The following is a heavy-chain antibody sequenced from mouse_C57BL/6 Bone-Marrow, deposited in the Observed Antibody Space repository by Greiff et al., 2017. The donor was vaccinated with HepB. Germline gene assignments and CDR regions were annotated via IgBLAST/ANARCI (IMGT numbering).Heavy chain of an antibody. Sequence: EVHLVESGGGLVQPGGSLSLSCAASGFTFTDYYMSWVRQPPGKALEWLGFIRNKANGYTTEYSASVKGRFTISRDNSQSILYLQMNALRAEDSATYYCARYSFITQYYAMDYWGQGTSVTVSS. CDR2: IRNKANGYTT. CDR1: GFTFTDYY. V-gene: IGHV7-3*01. CDR3: ARYSFITQYYAMDY. D-gene: IGHD1-1*01. J-gene: IGHJ4*01.